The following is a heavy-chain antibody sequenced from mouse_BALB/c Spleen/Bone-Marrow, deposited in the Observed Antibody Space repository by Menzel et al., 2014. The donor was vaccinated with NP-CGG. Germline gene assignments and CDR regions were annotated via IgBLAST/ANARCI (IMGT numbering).Heavy chain of an antibody. CDR1: DYTFTSYF. CDR3: AYYRYDEYFDV. V-gene: IGHV1S56*01. J-gene: IGHJ1*01. CDR2: IYPGDGST. Sequence: VQLQQSGPELVKPGASVKMSCKASDYTFTSYFIHWVKQKPGQGLEWIGWIYPGDGSTKYNEKFKGKTTLTADKSSSTAYMLLSSLTSEDSAIFFCAYYRYDEYFDVWGAGTTVTVSS. D-gene: IGHD2-14*01.